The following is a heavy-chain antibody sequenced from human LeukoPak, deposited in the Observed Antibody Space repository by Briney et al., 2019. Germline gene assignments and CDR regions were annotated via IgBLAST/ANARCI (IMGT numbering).Heavy chain of an antibody. D-gene: IGHD2-8*01. V-gene: IGHV3-7*01. J-gene: IGHJ6*03. CDR3: AKDRCSNGIGCYYYYMDV. CDR1: GFTLRRYW. CDR2: IKQDGSEK. Sequence: PGGPLRLSCAASGFTLRRYWMTWVGQAPGRGREGVANIKQDGSEKFYVDSEKGRFTIPRDNAKTSPYLQMNSLRAEDTAVYYCAKDRCSNGIGCYYYYMDVWGKGTTVTISS.